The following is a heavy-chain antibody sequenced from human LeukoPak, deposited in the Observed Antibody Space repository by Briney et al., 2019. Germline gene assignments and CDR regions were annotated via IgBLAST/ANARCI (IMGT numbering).Heavy chain of an antibody. CDR3: ARDFQPQDEEWYYGLRAFDI. D-gene: IGHD3-3*01. J-gene: IGHJ3*02. V-gene: IGHV3-21*01. CDR2: ISSSSSYI. CDR1: GFTFSSYS. Sequence: GGSLRLSCAASGFTFSSYSMNWVRQAPGKGLEWVSSISSSSSYIYYADSVKGRFTISRDNAKNSLYLQMNSLRAEDTAVYYCARDFQPQDEEWYYGLRAFDIWGQGTMVTVSS.